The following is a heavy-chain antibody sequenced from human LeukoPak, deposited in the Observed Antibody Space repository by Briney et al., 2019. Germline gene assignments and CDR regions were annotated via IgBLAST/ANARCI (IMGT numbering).Heavy chain of an antibody. V-gene: IGHV1-3*01. CDR2: INAGNGNT. Sequence: ASVKVSCKASGYTFTSYAMHWVRQAPGQRLEWMGWINAGNGNTKYSQKFQGRVTMTTDTSTSTAYMELRSLRSDDTAVYYCARDYGDYGGVFDYWGQGTLVTVSS. J-gene: IGHJ4*02. CDR1: GYTFTSYA. CDR3: ARDYGDYGGVFDY. D-gene: IGHD4-17*01.